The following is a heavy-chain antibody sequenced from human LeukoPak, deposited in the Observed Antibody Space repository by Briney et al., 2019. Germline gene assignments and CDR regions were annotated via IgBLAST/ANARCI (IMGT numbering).Heavy chain of an antibody. CDR3: AKKSGPGTDPLDC. Sequence: PGGSLRLSCVASGFSFSTYSVSWVRQTPEKGREWVSVISDNGDITKYADSVRGRFTMSRDNSKNTLFLQMNTLRADDTALYYCAKKSGPGTDPLDCWGQGTLVTVSS. J-gene: IGHJ4*02. V-gene: IGHV3-23*01. CDR2: ISDNGDIT. D-gene: IGHD3-10*01. CDR1: GFSFSTYS.